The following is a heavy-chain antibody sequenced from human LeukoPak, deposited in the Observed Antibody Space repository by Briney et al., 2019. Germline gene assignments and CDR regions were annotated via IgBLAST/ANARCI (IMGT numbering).Heavy chain of an antibody. CDR1: GFTFSSYW. CDR3: ARGLGSSGWTDWFDP. V-gene: IGHV3-7*01. Sequence: GGSLRLSCAASGFTFSSYWMSWVRQAPGTGLEWVANIKQDGSEKYYVDSVKGRFTISRDSSKNTLYLQMNSLRAEDTAVYYCARGLGSSGWTDWFDPWGQGTLVTVSS. D-gene: IGHD6-19*01. J-gene: IGHJ5*02. CDR2: IKQDGSEK.